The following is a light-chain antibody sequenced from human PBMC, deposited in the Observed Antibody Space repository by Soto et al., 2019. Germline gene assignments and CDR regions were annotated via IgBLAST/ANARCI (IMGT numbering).Light chain of an antibody. V-gene: IGLV1-40*01. CDR1: SSNIGAGYD. CDR2: GNS. J-gene: IGLJ1*01. Sequence: QAVVTQPPSVSGAPGQRVTISCTGSSSNIGAGYDVHWYQQLPGTAPKLLIYGNSNRPSGVPDRFSGSKSGTSASVAITGLQAEDEADYYCQSYDSSLSGYVFGTGTKVTV. CDR3: QSYDSSLSGYV.